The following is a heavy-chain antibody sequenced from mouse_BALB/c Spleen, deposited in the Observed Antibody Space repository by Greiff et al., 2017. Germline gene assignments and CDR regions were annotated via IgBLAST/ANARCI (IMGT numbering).Heavy chain of an antibody. CDR3: ARSTMITYYFDD. J-gene: IGHJ2*01. CDR2: INPSTGYT. D-gene: IGHD2-4*01. CDR1: GYTFTSYW. Sequence: QVQLQQSGAELAKPGASVKMSCKASGYTFTSYWMHWVKQRPGQGLEWIGYINPSTGYTEFNQKFKDKATLTADKSSSTAYMQLSSLTSEDSAVYYCARSTMITYYFDDWGQGTTLTVSS. V-gene: IGHV1-7*01.